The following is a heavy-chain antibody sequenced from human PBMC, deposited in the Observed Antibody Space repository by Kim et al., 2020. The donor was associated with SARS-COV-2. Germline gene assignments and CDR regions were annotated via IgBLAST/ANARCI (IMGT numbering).Heavy chain of an antibody. D-gene: IGHD3-3*01. CDR2: ISYDGSNK. V-gene: IGHV3-30*18. J-gene: IGHJ6*02. CDR3: AKEGALITIFGVVRTNYGMDV. CDR1: GFTFSSYG. Sequence: GGSLRLSCAASGFTFSSYGMHWVRQAPGKGLEWVAVISYDGSNKYYADSVKGRFTISRDNSKNTLYLQMNSLRAEDTAVYYCAKEGALITIFGVVRTNYGMDVWGQGTTVTVSS.